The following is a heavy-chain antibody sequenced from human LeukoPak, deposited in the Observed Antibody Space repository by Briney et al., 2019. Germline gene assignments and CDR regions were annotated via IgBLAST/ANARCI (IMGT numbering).Heavy chain of an antibody. D-gene: IGHD6-19*01. CDR3: AKVSISSGWYSAFDY. J-gene: IGHJ4*02. V-gene: IGHV3-23*01. CDR1: GFTFSSYA. Sequence: PGGSLRLSCAGSGFTFSSYAMSWVRQAPGKGLEWVSAISGSGGSTYYADSVKGRFTISRDNSKNTLYLQMNSLRAEDTAVYYCAKVSISSGWYSAFDYWGQGTLVTVSS. CDR2: ISGSGGST.